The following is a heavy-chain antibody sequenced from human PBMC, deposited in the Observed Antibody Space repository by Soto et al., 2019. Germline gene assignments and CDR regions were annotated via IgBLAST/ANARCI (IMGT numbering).Heavy chain of an antibody. D-gene: IGHD1-26*01. CDR3: ARGSGSLYYFHY. J-gene: IGHJ4*02. V-gene: IGHV3-53*01. CDR1: GFNVSTNY. Sequence: GGSLRLSCAASGFNVSTNYMTWVRQAPGKGLEWVSAIYSGGTTYYADSVKGRFIISRDNFKNTLYLQMNNLRAEDTALYYCARGSGSLYYFHYWGQGTLVTVSS. CDR2: IYSGGTT.